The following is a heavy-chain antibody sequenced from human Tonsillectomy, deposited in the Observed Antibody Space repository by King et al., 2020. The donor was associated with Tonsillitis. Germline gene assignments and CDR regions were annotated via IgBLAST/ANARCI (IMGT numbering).Heavy chain of an antibody. CDR1: GYRFSTYC. V-gene: IGHV5-10-1*03. CDR3: ASSMAAFAY. CDR2: IDHSDSNT. J-gene: IGHJ4*02. D-gene: IGHD2/OR15-2a*01. Sequence: QLVQFGAEVKKPGASLRISCEGSGYRFSTYCISWVRQMPGKGLEWMGRIDHSDSNTNYSPSYQGHVTISVDKYISTAYLQWRSLKASDTAIFYCASSMAAFAYWSQGSLASASS.